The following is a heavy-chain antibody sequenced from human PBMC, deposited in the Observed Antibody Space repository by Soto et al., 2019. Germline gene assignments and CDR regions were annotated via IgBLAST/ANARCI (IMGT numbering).Heavy chain of an antibody. Sequence: HVQLVESGGGVVQPGRSRRLSCVVSGFSLSDYVMHGVRQAPGKGLEWVVVILKDGSWKSYTDSVKGRFTMSREDSKNTVSLEMNRLRAEDTAVYYCAREDDSSGHAGTFHNWGQGTLVTVSS. CDR2: ILKDGSWK. D-gene: IGHD3-22*01. V-gene: IGHV3-30-3*01. CDR1: GFSLSDYV. CDR3: AREDDSSGHAGTFHN. J-gene: IGHJ1*01.